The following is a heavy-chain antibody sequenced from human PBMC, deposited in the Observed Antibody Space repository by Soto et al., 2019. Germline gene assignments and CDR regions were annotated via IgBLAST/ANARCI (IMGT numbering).Heavy chain of an antibody. Sequence: PGGSLRLSCAASGFTFSSYSMNWVRQAPGKGLEWVSSISSSSSYIYYADSVKGRFTISRDNAKNSLYLQMNSLRAEDTAVYYCARDREDGYNIFDYWGQGTLVTSPQ. CDR1: GFTFSSYS. V-gene: IGHV3-21*01. CDR3: ARDREDGYNIFDY. CDR2: ISSSSSYI. J-gene: IGHJ4*02. D-gene: IGHD5-12*01.